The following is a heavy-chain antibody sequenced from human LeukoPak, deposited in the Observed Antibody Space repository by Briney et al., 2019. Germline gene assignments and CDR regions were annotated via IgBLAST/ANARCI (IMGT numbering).Heavy chain of an antibody. CDR2: IYYSGKT. V-gene: IGHV4-39*02. J-gene: IGHJ4*02. CDR1: GGSISSTRYY. D-gene: IGHD7-27*01. CDR3: ARLHWGAGGSGSFDY. Sequence: PSETLSLTCTVSGGSISSTRYYWGWIRQPPGKGLEWIGIIYYSGKTYYNPSLKTRLTISVDTSKNHFCFMRSSVAAADTAVFYCARLHWGAGGSGSFDYWGQGTLVTVSS.